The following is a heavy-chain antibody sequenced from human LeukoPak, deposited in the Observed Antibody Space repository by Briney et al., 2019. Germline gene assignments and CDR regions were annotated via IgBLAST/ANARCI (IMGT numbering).Heavy chain of an antibody. CDR2: IFHRGGT. J-gene: IGHJ4*02. V-gene: IGHV4-30-4*01. D-gene: IGHD3-10*01. CDR1: NDSISSGDYY. Sequence: PSETLSLTCTVSNDSISSGDYYWNWIRQPPGKGLEWIGYIFHRGGTSYNPSLKSRVTMSVDTSKNQFSLNLTSVTAADTAVYYCARARGQSGVDYWGQGTLVTVSS. CDR3: ARARGQSGVDY.